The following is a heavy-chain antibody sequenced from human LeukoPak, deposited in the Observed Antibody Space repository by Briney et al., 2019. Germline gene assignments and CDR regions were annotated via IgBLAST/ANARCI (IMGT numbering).Heavy chain of an antibody. CDR1: GFTFDDYA. J-gene: IGHJ4*02. V-gene: IGHV3-9*01. D-gene: IGHD7-27*01. Sequence: GRSLRLSCVASGFTFDDYAMHWVRQAPGKGLGWVSGIGWNSGTIVYADSVKGRFTISRDNAKKSLYLQMNSLGSEDTALYFCAKDGRVRRRDYWGYIDYRGRGTLVTVSP. CDR2: IGWNSGTI. CDR3: AKDGRVRRRDYWGYIDY.